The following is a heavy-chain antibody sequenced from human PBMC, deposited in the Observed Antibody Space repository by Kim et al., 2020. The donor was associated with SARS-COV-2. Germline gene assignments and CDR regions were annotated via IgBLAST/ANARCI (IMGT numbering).Heavy chain of an antibody. CDR2: IKTNTGNT. CDR1: GYTFTNYG. V-gene: IGHV7-4-1*02. CDR3: ARVRRGAGCGDAFDY. J-gene: IGHJ4*03. D-gene: IGHD2-21*01. Sequence: ASVKVSCKASGYTFTNYGMSWVRQAPGQGLEWMGWIKTNTGNTTSAQGLPGRFTITMDTSTSTAYLELSNLKADDTAVYYCARVRRGAGCGDAFDYWGQG.